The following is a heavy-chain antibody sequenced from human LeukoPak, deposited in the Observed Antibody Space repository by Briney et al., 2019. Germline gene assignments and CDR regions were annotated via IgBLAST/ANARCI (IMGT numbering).Heavy chain of an antibody. CDR1: GYTFTGYY. CDR2: INPNSGGT. D-gene: IGHD6-13*01. Sequence: ASVKVSCKASGYTFTGYYMHWVRQAPGQGLEWMGWINPNSGGTNYAQKLQGRVTMTTDTSTSTAYMELRSLRSDDTAVYYCARVERGSSSWYAYLDYWGQGTLVTVSS. V-gene: IGHV1-2*02. J-gene: IGHJ4*02. CDR3: ARVERGSSSWYAYLDY.